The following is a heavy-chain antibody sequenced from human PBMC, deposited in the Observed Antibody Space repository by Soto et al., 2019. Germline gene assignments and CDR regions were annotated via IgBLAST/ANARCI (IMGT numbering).Heavy chain of an antibody. J-gene: IGHJ3*02. Sequence: QVQLQQWGAGLLKPSETLSLTCAVYGGSFSGYYWSWIRQPPGKGLEWIGEINHSGSTNYNPSLKSRVTISVDTSKNQFSLKLSSVTAADTAVYYCARGILDSSSGDAFDIWGQGTMVTVSS. V-gene: IGHV4-34*01. D-gene: IGHD6-13*01. CDR2: INHSGST. CDR1: GGSFSGYY. CDR3: ARGILDSSSGDAFDI.